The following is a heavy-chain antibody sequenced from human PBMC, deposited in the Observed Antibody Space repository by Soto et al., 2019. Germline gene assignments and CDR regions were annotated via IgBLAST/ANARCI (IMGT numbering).Heavy chain of an antibody. D-gene: IGHD3-9*01. J-gene: IGHJ5*02. CDR3: ARHPFEP. V-gene: IGHV4-59*08. Sequence: QVQLQESGPGLVRPSETLSLTCNVSGGSISSYYWSWIRQPPGKGLEWIGYIYYSEKTDYNPSIKSRVTIASDTSKNLLSLKLSSVTAADTSVYYCARHPFEPWGQGTLVTVSS. CDR2: IYYSEKT. CDR1: GGSISSYY.